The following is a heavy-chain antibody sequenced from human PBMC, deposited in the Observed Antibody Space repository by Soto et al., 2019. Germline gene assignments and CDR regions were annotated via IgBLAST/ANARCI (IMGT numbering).Heavy chain of an antibody. CDR1: GFTFTSSA. J-gene: IGHJ4*02. D-gene: IGHD2-15*01. V-gene: IGHV1-58*02. CDR2: IVVGSGNT. Sequence: GASVKVSCKASGFTFTSSAMQWVRQARGQRLEWIGWIVVGSGNTNYAQKFQERVTITRDMSTSTAYMELSSLRSEDSAVYYCAARARDGTLQYCSGGSCYEKGPFDYWGEGTLVTVSS. CDR3: AARARDGTLQYCSGGSCYEKGPFDY.